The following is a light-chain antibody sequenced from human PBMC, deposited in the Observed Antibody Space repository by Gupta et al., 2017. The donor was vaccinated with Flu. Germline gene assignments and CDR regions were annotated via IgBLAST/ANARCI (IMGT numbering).Light chain of an antibody. CDR3: AAWDDTLNGHYV. CDR2: GNN. Sequence: QSVLTQPPSASGTPGQRLTISCSGSNSNIGTNTVNWYQHLPGPAPNLLIYGNNQRPSGGPDRFSGSRSGTSAALVISGLQSEDEADYYCAAWDDTLNGHYVFGTGTKVAVL. V-gene: IGLV1-44*01. CDR1: NSNIGTNT. J-gene: IGLJ1*01.